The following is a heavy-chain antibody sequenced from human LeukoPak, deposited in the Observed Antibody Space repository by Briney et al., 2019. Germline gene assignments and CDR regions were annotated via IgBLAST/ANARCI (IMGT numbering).Heavy chain of an antibody. Sequence: SETLSLTCTVSGGSISSSSYYWGWIRQPPGKGLEWIGSIYYSGITYYNPSLKSRVTMSVDTSKNQFSLKLSSVTAADTAVYYCARESGDYVKFDYWGQGTLVTVSS. V-gene: IGHV4-39*02. CDR2: IYYSGIT. CDR1: GGSISSSSYY. D-gene: IGHD3-16*01. J-gene: IGHJ4*02. CDR3: ARESGDYVKFDY.